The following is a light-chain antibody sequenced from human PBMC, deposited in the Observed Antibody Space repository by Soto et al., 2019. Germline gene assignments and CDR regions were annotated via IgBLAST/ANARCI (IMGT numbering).Light chain of an antibody. Sequence: EIVLTQSPATLSLSPGERATLSCRASQSVRSSLAWYQQKPGQAPRLLIYDTSNRATGVPARFRGSGSEADFTLTISSLEPEDFAVYYCQQRSNWPITFGQGTRLEIK. CDR1: QSVRSS. CDR2: DTS. J-gene: IGKJ5*01. CDR3: QQRSNWPIT. V-gene: IGKV3-11*01.